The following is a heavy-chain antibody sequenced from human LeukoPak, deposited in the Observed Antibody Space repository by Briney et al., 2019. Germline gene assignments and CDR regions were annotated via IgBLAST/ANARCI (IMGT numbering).Heavy chain of an antibody. V-gene: IGHV3-11*04. D-gene: IGHD6-13*01. J-gene: IGHJ4*02. CDR3: ARPPSSGVSAAVHFDS. Sequence: GGSLRLSCAASGFTFSDYYMSWIRQAPGKGLEWVSYISTSGSNIYYADSVKGRFTISRDNAKNSLYLQMNSLRAEDTAVYYCARPPSSGVSAAVHFDSWGQGTLVTVSS. CDR1: GFTFSDYY. CDR2: ISTSGSNI.